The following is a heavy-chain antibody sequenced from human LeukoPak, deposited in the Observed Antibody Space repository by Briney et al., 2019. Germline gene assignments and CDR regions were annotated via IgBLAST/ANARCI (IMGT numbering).Heavy chain of an antibody. J-gene: IGHJ6*02. D-gene: IGHD3-9*01. V-gene: IGHV3-33*01. CDR1: GFTFNNYG. CDR3: SREYFDWSRNYYYGMDV. Sequence: PGGSLRLSCAASGFTFNNYGMHWVRQAPGKGLEWMALIWYDGSNKYYADSVKDRFTISRDNSKNTLYLQMNSLRAEDTAVYYCSREYFDWSRNYYYGMDVWGQGTTVTVSS. CDR2: IWYDGSNK.